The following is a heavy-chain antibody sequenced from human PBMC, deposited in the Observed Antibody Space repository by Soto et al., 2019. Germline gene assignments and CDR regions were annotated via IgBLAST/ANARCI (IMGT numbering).Heavy chain of an antibody. J-gene: IGHJ4*02. CDR2: INHSGST. D-gene: IGHD4-17*01. V-gene: IGHV4-34*01. CDR3: ARGVRTTVTTKEGVFDY. CDR1: CGSFSGYY. Sequence: SETLSLTCAGYCGSFSGYYWSWIRQPPGKGLEWIGEINHSGSTNYNPSLKSRVTISVDTSKNQFSLKLSSVTAADTAVYYCARGVRTTVTTKEGVFDYWGQGSLVTVSS.